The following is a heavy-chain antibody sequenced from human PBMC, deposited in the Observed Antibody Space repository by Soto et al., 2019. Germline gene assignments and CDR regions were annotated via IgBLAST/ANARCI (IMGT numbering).Heavy chain of an antibody. CDR2: IYSGGST. D-gene: IGHD2-15*01. CDR1: GFTVSSNY. Sequence: PGGSLRLSCAASGFTVSSNYMSWVRQAPGKGLEWVSVIYSGGSTYYADSVKGRFTISRDNSKNTLYLQMNSLRAEDTAVYYCAKDRSCSGGSCHLWVGSSWFGPWGQGTLVTVSS. J-gene: IGHJ5*02. CDR3: AKDRSCSGGSCHLWVGSSWFGP. V-gene: IGHV3-53*05.